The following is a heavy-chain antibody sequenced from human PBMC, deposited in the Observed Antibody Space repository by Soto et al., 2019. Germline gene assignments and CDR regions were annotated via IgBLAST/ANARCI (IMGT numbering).Heavy chain of an antibody. V-gene: IGHV1-18*01. Sequence: QVQLVQSGAEVKKPGASVKVSCKASGYTFTSYGISWVRQAPGQGLEWMGWISAFNGDTNYAQNRQCRVTMTPDTSTSTAYMELMSLRSDDTAIYYCARTYYFDSSGCPSDYWGQGTLVTVSS. J-gene: IGHJ4*02. D-gene: IGHD3-22*01. CDR2: ISAFNGDT. CDR3: ARTYYFDSSGCPSDY. CDR1: GYTFTSYG.